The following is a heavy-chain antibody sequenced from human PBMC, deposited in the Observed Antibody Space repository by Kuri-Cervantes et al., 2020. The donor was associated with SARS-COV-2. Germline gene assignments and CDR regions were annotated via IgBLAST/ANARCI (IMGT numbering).Heavy chain of an antibody. CDR1: GFTFSSYA. CDR2: ISGSGGST. J-gene: IGHJ6*02. CDR3: AKGDYCSSTSCYSYYYYYGMDA. D-gene: IGHD2-2*01. Sequence: GESLKISCAASGFTFSSYAMSWVRQAPGKGLEWVSAISGSGGSTYYADSVKGRFTISRDNSKNTLYLQMNSLRAEDTAVYYCAKGDYCSSTSCYSYYYYYGMDAWGQGTTVTVSS. V-gene: IGHV3-23*01.